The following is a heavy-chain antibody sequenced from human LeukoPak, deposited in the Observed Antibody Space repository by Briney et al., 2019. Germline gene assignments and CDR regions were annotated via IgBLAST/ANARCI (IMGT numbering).Heavy chain of an antibody. D-gene: IGHD3-3*01. CDR1: GFTFNTHG. CDR2: TWFDGSVK. J-gene: IGHJ5*02. V-gene: IGHV3-33*06. CDR3: AKDTAVQFLEPAS. Sequence: GGPLRLSCAASGFTFNTHGMHWVRQAPGKGLEWVAATWFDGSVKHYSDAVKGRFTISRDNSLNTLYLQMNSLRVEDTSIYYCAKDTAVQFLEPASWGQGTLVTVSS.